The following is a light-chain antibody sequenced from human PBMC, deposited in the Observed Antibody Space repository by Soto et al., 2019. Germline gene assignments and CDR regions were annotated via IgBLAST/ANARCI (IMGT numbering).Light chain of an antibody. CDR3: SSYSGSNSFV. V-gene: IGLV2-8*01. CDR2: DVS. CDR1: SSDVGEYNS. Sequence: QSALTQPASVSGSPGQSITISCTGTSSDVGEYNSVSWYQQHPGKAPKLIIYDVSKWPSGVPDRFSGSKSGNTASLTVSGLQTEDEADYYCSSYSGSNSFVFGTGTKLTVL. J-gene: IGLJ1*01.